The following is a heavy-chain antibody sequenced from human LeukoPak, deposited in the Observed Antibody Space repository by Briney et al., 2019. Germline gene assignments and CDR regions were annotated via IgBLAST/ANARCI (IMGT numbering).Heavy chain of an antibody. D-gene: IGHD2-2*01. J-gene: IGHJ6*02. CDR2: INHSGST. V-gene: IGHV4-34*01. Sequence: SETLSLTCAVYGGSFSGYYWSWIRQPPGKGLEWIGEINHSGSTSYNPSLKSRVTISVDTSKNQFSLKLSSVTAADTAVYYCARPNRGYCSSTSCYPHYYYYYGMDVWGQGTTVTVSS. CDR3: ARPNRGYCSSTSCYPHYYYYYGMDV. CDR1: GGSFSGYY.